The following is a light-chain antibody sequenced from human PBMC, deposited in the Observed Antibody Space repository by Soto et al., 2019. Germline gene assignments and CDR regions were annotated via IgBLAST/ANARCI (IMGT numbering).Light chain of an antibody. V-gene: IGKV1-39*01. CDR2: ATS. J-gene: IGKJ3*01. CDR3: QQSYSSPRFT. Sequence: DIQMTQSPSSLSASVGDRVTITCRASQSISGHLNWYQHKPGKAPELLIYATSTLHIGVLSRFSGSGSGTDFSLTISSLQPEDFATYYCQQSYSSPRFTFGPGTKVDIK. CDR1: QSISGH.